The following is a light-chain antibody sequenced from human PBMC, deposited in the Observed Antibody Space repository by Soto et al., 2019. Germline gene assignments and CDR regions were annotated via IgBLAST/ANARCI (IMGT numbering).Light chain of an antibody. CDR2: RNN. V-gene: IGLV1-47*01. J-gene: IGLJ1*01. CDR1: SSNIGSNY. Sequence: QCVRTQPPSASGAPGQGGTISCSGSSSNIGSNYVYWYQQLPGTAPKLLIYRNNQRPSGVPDRFSGSKSGTSASLAISGLRSEDEADYYCAAWDDSLSGYVFGTGTKVTVL. CDR3: AAWDDSLSGYV.